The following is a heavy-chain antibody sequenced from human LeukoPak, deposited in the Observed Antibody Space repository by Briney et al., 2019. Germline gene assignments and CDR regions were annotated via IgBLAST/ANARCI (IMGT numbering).Heavy chain of an antibody. Sequence: GGSLRLSCAASGFTFSTDSMNWVRQAPGKGLEWVSYISSSGSNINYADSVKGRFTISRDNAKNSLYLQMNSLRDEDTAVYSCARDRRGYKYGPFDYWGQGTLVTVSS. D-gene: IGHD5-18*01. V-gene: IGHV3-48*02. CDR1: GFTFSTDS. CDR2: ISSSGSNI. J-gene: IGHJ4*02. CDR3: ARDRRGYKYGPFDY.